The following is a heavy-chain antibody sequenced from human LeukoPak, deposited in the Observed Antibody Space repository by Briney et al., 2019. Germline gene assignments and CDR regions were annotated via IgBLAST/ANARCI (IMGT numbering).Heavy chain of an antibody. CDR1: EYTFVGHY. Sequence: ASVKVSCKASEYTFVGHYMHWVRHSPGQGLEWMGWINPNSGVTTYAQKFQGRVTMTRDTSISTAYMKLSRLSSVDTAVYYCARGRGYSYSWFDPWGQGTLVTVSS. D-gene: IGHD5-18*01. CDR2: INPNSGVT. V-gene: IGHV1-2*02. J-gene: IGHJ5*02. CDR3: ARGRGYSYSWFDP.